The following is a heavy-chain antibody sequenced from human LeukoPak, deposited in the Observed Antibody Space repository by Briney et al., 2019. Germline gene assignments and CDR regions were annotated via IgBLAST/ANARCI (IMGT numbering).Heavy chain of an antibody. CDR3: ARGRLQSPGDY. CDR1: GGSISSYY. Sequence: PSETLSLTCTVSGGSISSYYWSWIRQPPGKGLEWIGYIYYSGSTNYNPSLKSRVTISVDTSKNQFSLKLSSVTAADAAVYYCARGRLQSPGDYWGQGTLVTVSS. J-gene: IGHJ4*02. V-gene: IGHV4-59*01. D-gene: IGHD5-24*01. CDR2: IYYSGST.